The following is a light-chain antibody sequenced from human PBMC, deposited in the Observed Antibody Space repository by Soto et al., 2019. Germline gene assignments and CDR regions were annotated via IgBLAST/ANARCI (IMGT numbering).Light chain of an antibody. CDR1: QNVDSY. CDR3: QQRRSWPRT. CDR2: DIS. J-gene: IGKJ1*01. Sequence: EIVLTQSPATLSLSPGDRATLSCRASQNVDSYLAWYQQKPGQAPRLLIHDISERATGIPARYSGSGSETDFTLTSRSLAPEDFAVYYCQQRRSWPRTFRRATKLEI. V-gene: IGKV3-11*01.